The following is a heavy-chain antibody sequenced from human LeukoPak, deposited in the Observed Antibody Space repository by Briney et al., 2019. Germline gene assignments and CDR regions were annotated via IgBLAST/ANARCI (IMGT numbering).Heavy chain of an antibody. CDR2: INPNSGGT. J-gene: IGHJ5*02. V-gene: IGHV1-2*02. Sequence: GASVKVSRKASGYTFTGYYMHWVRQAPGQGLEWMGWINPNSGGTNYAQKFQGRVTMTRDTSISTAYMELSRLRSDDTAVYYCARPLLGCSGGSCYSDWFDPWGQGTLVTVSS. D-gene: IGHD2-15*01. CDR1: GYTFTGYY. CDR3: ARPLLGCSGGSCYSDWFDP.